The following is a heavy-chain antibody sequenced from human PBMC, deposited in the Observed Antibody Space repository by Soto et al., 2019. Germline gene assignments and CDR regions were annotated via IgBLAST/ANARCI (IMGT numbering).Heavy chain of an antibody. D-gene: IGHD4-17*01. Sequence: PSETLSLTCTVSGGSISSGDFYGSWIRQPPGKGLEWIGYIYHSGSTYYKPSLKSRVTISVDTSKNQFSLKLSSVTAADTAVYFCARSTKEDTTVVTEYYFDNWGRGTLVTVS. V-gene: IGHV4-30-4*01. CDR2: IYHSGST. CDR1: GGSISSGDFY. CDR3: ARSTKEDTTVVTEYYFDN. J-gene: IGHJ4*02.